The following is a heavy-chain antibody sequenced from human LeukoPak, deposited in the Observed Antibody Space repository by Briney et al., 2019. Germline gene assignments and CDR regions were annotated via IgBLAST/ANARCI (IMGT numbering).Heavy chain of an antibody. CDR1: GYTFTAFY. CDR3: ASESSGGYSIDY. V-gene: IGHV1-2*02. Sequence: GASAKVSCKASGYTFTAFYMHWVRQAPGQGLEWMGWINPKSGGTNYAQKFQGRVTITGDTSISTAYMELSRLRSDDTAVYYCASESSGGYSIDYWGQGTLVTASS. CDR2: INPKSGGT. D-gene: IGHD1-26*01. J-gene: IGHJ4*02.